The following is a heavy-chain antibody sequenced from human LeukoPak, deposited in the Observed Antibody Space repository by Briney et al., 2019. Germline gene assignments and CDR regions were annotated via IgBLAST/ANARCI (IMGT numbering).Heavy chain of an antibody. V-gene: IGHV1-18*01. CDR3: ARSPPFDITFGGVIIVFDL. CDR1: GYKFSLYG. CDR2: ISGYDGKT. J-gene: IGHJ4*02. D-gene: IGHD3-16*02. Sequence: GASVKVSCKTSGYKFSLYGITWVRQAPGQGLEWVGWISGYDGKTSSAQRLQGRLSMTADTTTGTAYMELTSLTSDDTAVYYCARSPPFDITFGGVIIVFDLWGQGTLVSVSS.